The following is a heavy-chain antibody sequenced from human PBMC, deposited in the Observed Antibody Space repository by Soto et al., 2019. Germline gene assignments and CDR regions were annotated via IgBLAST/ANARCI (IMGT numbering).Heavy chain of an antibody. CDR2: ISYDGSNK. J-gene: IGHJ5*02. CDR1: GFTFSSYG. Sequence: QVQLVESGGGVVQPGRSLRLSCAASGFTFSSYGMHWVRQAPGKGLEWVAVISYDGSNKYYADSVKGRFTISRDNSKNTLYLQMNSLRAEDTAVYYCAKDQYRITMVRVPFDPWGQGTLVTVSS. D-gene: IGHD3-10*01. CDR3: AKDQYRITMVRVPFDP. V-gene: IGHV3-30*18.